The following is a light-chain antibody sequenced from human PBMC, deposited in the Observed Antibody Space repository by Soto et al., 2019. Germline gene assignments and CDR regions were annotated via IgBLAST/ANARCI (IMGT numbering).Light chain of an antibody. CDR2: EST. J-gene: IGLJ2*01. CDR3: CSYAGSSTLV. CDR1: SSDVGTYNL. V-gene: IGLV2-23*01. Sequence: QSALTQPASVSGSPGQSITFSCTGTSSDVGTYNLVSWYQQRPGKAPKLMIFESTKRPSGVSNRFSGSKSGNTASLTISGLQAEDEADYYCCSYAGSSTLVFGGGIKLTVL.